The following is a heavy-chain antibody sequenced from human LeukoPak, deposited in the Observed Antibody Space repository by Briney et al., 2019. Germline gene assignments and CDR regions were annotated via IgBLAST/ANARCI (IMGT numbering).Heavy chain of an antibody. CDR3: ARRGIWDLQIGKWFDP. V-gene: IGHV4-39*02. J-gene: IGHJ5*02. CDR2: IYSSGNS. D-gene: IGHD3-16*01. Sequence: SETLSLTCSISGDSITTNSYWWAWIRQSPGKGLEWIGSIYSSGNSYYNPSLKSRASISPDTSKNHYSLSLTSVTAADTAVYYCARRGIWDLQIGKWFDPWGQGILVTASS. CDR1: GDSITTNSYW.